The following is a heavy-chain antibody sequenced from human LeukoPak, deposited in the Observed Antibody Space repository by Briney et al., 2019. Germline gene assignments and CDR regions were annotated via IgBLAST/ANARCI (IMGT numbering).Heavy chain of an antibody. CDR3: ARVKSDSSGYGTYYFDY. D-gene: IGHD3-22*01. CDR1: GYTFTVYY. V-gene: IGHV1-2*02. CDR2: INPNSGGT. Sequence: ASVTVSCKASGYTFTVYYMHWVRQAPGQGLEWMGWINPNSGGTNYAQKFQGRVTMTRDTSISTAYMELSRLRSDDTAVYYCARVKSDSSGYGTYYFDYWGQGTLVTVSS. J-gene: IGHJ4*02.